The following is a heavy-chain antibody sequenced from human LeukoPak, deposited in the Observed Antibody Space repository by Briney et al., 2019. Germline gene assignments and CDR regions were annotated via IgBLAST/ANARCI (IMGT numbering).Heavy chain of an antibody. CDR3: ARKSGYARDY. D-gene: IGHD5-12*01. Sequence: SETLSLTCAVYAESFSGYYWNWIRQPPGKGLEWIGEINHSGSTTNYDPSLKSRVTMSVDMSKNQFSLKLSSVTAADTAVYYCARKSGYARDYWGQGTLVTVSS. CDR2: INHSGSTT. V-gene: IGHV4-34*01. CDR1: AESFSGYY. J-gene: IGHJ4*02.